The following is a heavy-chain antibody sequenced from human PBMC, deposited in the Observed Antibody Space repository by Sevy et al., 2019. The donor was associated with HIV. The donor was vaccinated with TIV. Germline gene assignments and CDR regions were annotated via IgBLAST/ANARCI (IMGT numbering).Heavy chain of an antibody. J-gene: IGHJ2*01. CDR2: ISGSGGRT. Sequence: GGSLRLSCAASGFTFSNYAMSWVRQAPGKGLEWVSGISGSGGRTYYADSVKGRFTISRDNSKNTLYLQVSSLTAEDTAVYYCARNPGYCSGGTCYWYFDLWGRGTLVTVSS. D-gene: IGHD2-15*01. V-gene: IGHV3-23*01. CDR3: ARNPGYCSGGTCYWYFDL. CDR1: GFTFSNYA.